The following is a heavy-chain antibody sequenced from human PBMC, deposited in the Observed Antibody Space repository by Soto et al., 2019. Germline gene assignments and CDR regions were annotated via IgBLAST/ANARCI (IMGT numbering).Heavy chain of an antibody. CDR3: ARQWELLSPFDY. CDR2: IYYSGST. D-gene: IGHD1-26*01. J-gene: IGHJ4*02. V-gene: IGHV4-39*01. CDR1: GGSISSSSYY. Sequence: TETLSLTCTVSGGSISSSSYYWGWIRQPPGKGLEWIGSIYYSGSTYYNPSLKSRVTISVDTSKNQFSLKLNSVTAADTAVYYCARQWELLSPFDYWGQGTLVTVSS.